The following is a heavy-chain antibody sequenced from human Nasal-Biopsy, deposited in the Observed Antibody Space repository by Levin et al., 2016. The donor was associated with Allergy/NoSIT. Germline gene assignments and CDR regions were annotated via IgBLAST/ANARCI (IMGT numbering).Heavy chain of an antibody. CDR3: ARDEPGKMIGDF. CDR1: GFTFYNFW. D-gene: IGHD3-22*01. CDR2: IRQDGGEK. Sequence: GESLKISCAASGFTFYNFWMSWVRQAPGKGLEWVANIRQDGGEKNYVDSVKGRFTISRDNTKNSLYLQINNLRAEDTAVYYCARDEPGKMIGDFWGQGTMVTVSS. J-gene: IGHJ3*01. V-gene: IGHV3-7*03.